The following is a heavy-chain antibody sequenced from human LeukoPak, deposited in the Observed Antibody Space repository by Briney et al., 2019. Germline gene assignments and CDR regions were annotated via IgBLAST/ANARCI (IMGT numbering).Heavy chain of an antibody. D-gene: IGHD6-19*01. J-gene: IGHJ4*02. Sequence: ASVKVSCKASGYTFTSYDINWVREATGQGLEWMGWMNPNSGNTGYAQKFQGRVTITRNTSISTAYMELSSLRSDDTAVYYCAREAGQAVGYWGQGTLVTVSS. CDR1: GYTFTSYD. CDR3: AREAGQAVGY. V-gene: IGHV1-8*03. CDR2: MNPNSGNT.